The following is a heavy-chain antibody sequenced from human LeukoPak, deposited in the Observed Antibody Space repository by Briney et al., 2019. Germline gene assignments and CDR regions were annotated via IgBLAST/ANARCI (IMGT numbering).Heavy chain of an antibody. CDR3: ARWVAAAAGDY. V-gene: IGHV3-48*01. CDR2: ISSSSSTI. J-gene: IGHJ4*02. CDR1: GFTFSSYT. D-gene: IGHD6-13*01. Sequence: GGSLRLSCAASGFTFSSYTMNWVRQAPGKGLEWVSYISSSSSTIYYADSVKGRFTISRDNAKNSLYLQMNSLRAEDTAVYYCARWVAAAAGDYWGQGTLVTVSS.